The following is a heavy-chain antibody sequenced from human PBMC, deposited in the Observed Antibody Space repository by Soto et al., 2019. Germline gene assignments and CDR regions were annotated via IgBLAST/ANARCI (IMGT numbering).Heavy chain of an antibody. CDR1: GYTFTGYY. V-gene: IGHV1-24*01. CDR3: ATQYSSGSFDI. Sequence: ASVKVSCKASGYTFTGYYMHWVRQAPGKGLEWMGGFDPEDGETIYAQKFQGRVTMTEDTSTDTAYMELSSLRSEDTAVYYCATQYSSGSFDIWGQGTMVTVSS. D-gene: IGHD6-19*01. CDR2: FDPEDGET. J-gene: IGHJ3*02.